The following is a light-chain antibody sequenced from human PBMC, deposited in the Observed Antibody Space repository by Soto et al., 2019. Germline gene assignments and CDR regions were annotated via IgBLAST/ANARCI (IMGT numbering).Light chain of an antibody. CDR3: QQRRDWPIT. CDR1: PSVDTL. Sequence: EIVLTQSPATLSLSPGERATLSCRASPSVDTLLSWYQQKPGQVPRLLIYDASKRATGIPARFSGSGSGTDFHLTISSLEPEDFAVYYCQQRRDWPITFGGGTKVEIK. J-gene: IGKJ4*01. V-gene: IGKV3-11*01. CDR2: DAS.